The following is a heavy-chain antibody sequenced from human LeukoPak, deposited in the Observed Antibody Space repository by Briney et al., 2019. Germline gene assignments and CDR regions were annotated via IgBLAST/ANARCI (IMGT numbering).Heavy chain of an antibody. CDR2: IYHSGST. D-gene: IGHD1-7*01. Sequence: PSQTLSLTCAVSGGSISSGGYSWSWIRQPPGKGLEWIGYIYHSGSTYYNPSLKSRVTISVDTSKNQFSLKLSSVTAADTAVYYCARLSYNWNYYFDYWGQGTLVTVSS. CDR3: ARLSYNWNYYFDY. CDR1: GGSISSGGYS. J-gene: IGHJ4*02. V-gene: IGHV4-30-2*01.